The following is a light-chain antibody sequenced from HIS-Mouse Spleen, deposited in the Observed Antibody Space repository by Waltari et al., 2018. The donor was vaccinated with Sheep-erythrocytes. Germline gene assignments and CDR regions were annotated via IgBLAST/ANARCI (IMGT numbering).Light chain of an antibody. Sequence: QSALTQPRSVSGSPEQSVTIPCTGPSSAVGGYHYVSWYQQHPGKAPKLMIYDVSKRPSGVPDRFSGSKSGNTASLTISGLQAEDEADYYCCSYAGSYNHVFATGTKVTVL. J-gene: IGLJ1*01. CDR2: DVS. CDR1: SSAVGGYHY. V-gene: IGLV2-11*01. CDR3: CSYAGSYNHV.